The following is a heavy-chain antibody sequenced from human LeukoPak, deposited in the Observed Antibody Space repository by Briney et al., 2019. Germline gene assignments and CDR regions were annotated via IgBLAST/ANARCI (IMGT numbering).Heavy chain of an antibody. CDR3: ARDPGYCSSPSCASNYYYYYYMDV. Sequence: SETLSLTCTVSGGSISSCYWSWIRQPAGKGLEWIGRIYTSGSTNYNPSLKSRVTMSVDTSKNQFSLKLSSVTAADTAVYYCARDPGYCSSPSCASNYYYYYYMDVWGKGTTVTVSS. J-gene: IGHJ6*03. CDR1: GGSISSCY. V-gene: IGHV4-4*07. D-gene: IGHD2-2*01. CDR2: IYTSGST.